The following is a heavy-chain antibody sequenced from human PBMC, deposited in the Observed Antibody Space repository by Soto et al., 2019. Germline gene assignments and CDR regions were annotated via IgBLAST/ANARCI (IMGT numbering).Heavy chain of an antibody. J-gene: IGHJ2*01. D-gene: IGHD4-17*01. Sequence: EVQLVESGGGLVKPGGSLRLSCAASGFTFSSYSMNWVRQAPGKGLEWVSGISGSGDRTFHADSVKGRFTISRDNSKNTLYLQMNSLRAEDTAVYYCAKPPTTKTTYNWYFDLWGRGTLVSVSS. V-gene: IGHV3-23*04. CDR2: ISGSGDRT. CDR3: AKPPTTKTTYNWYFDL. CDR1: GFTFSSYS.